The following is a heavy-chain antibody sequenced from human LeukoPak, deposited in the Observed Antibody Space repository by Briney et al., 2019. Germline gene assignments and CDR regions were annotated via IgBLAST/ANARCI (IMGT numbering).Heavy chain of an antibody. V-gene: IGHV3-15*01. CDR3: TTDLDVRPNHY. J-gene: IGHJ4*02. D-gene: IGHD1-14*01. Sequence: GGSLRLSCAASGLTFSNAWMSWVRQAPGKGLEWVGRIKRKSDGGTTDYAAPVKGSFTISRDDSKNTLYLQMNSLKSEDTAVYSCTTDLDVRPNHYWGQGTLVTVSS. CDR2: IKRKSDGGTT. CDR1: GLTFSNAW.